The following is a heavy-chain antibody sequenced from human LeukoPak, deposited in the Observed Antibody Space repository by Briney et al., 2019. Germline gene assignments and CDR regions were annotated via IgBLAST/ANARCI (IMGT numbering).Heavy chain of an antibody. V-gene: IGHV3-30*04. CDR2: ISYDGSNK. CDR3: ARTPRQQLWNSVY. D-gene: IGHD6-13*01. CDR1: GFTFSSYA. Sequence: GGSLRLSCAASGFTFSSYAMHWVRQAPGKGLEWVAVISYDGSNKYYADSVKGRFTISRDNSKNTLYLQMNSLRAEDTAVYYCARTPRQQLWNSVYWGQGTLVTVSS. J-gene: IGHJ4*02.